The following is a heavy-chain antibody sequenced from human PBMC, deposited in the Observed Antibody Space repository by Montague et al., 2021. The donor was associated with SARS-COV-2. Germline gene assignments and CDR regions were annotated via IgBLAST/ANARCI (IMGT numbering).Heavy chain of an antibody. CDR1: GSTFYDYG. V-gene: IGHV3-30*03. D-gene: IGHD4-17*01. CDR3: ARDFDDYGDSPGAFDI. Sequence: SLRLSCAASGSTFYDYGMSWVRQAPGKGLEWVAVISYDGGNKYYADSVKGRFTISRDNSKNTLYLQMNSLRAEDTAVYYCARDFDDYGDSPGAFDIWGQGTMVTVSS. CDR2: ISYDGGNK. J-gene: IGHJ3*02.